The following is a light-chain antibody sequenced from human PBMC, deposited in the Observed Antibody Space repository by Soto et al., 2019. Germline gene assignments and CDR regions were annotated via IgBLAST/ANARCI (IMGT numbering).Light chain of an antibody. CDR3: CSYAGSSTWV. V-gene: IGLV2-23*02. Sequence: QSALTQPASVSGSPGQSITISCTGTSSDVGGYNYVSWYQQHPGTAPKLMIYKVSNRPSGVSNRFSGSKSGNTASLTISGLQAEDEADYYCCSYAGSSTWVFGGGTKLTVL. CDR1: SSDVGGYNY. CDR2: KVS. J-gene: IGLJ3*02.